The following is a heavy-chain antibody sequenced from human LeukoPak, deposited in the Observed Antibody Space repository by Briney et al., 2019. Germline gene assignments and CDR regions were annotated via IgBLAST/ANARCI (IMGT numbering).Heavy chain of an antibody. CDR2: INPNSGGT. V-gene: IGHV1-2*02. CDR1: GYTFTGYY. Sequence: ASVKVSCKASGYTFTGYYMYWVRQAPGQGFEWMGWINPNSGGTNYAQKFQGRVTMTRDTSISTAYMELSRLRSDDTAVYYCARDGRGRFYGMDVWGQGTTVTVSS. CDR3: ARDGRGRFYGMDV. D-gene: IGHD3/OR15-3a*01. J-gene: IGHJ6*02.